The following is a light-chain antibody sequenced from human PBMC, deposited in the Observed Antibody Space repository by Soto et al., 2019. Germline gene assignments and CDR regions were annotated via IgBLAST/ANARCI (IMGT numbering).Light chain of an antibody. CDR3: PQYGSSPLT. CDR2: GAS. CDR1: QSVSSSY. V-gene: IGKV3-20*01. J-gene: IGKJ4*01. Sequence: EIVLTQSPGTLSLSPGERATLSCRASQSVSSSYLAWYQQKPGQAPRLLIYGASSRATGIPDRFSGRGSGTDFTLNISRLEPEDFAVYYCPQYGSSPLTFGGGTKVEIK.